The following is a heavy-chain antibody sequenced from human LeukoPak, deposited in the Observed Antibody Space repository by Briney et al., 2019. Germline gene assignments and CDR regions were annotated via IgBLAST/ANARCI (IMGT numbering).Heavy chain of an antibody. CDR3: AKEGTYNNFWSGYFH. Sequence: SGGSLRLSCAASGFTFSSYAMSWVRQAPGKGLEWVSSVTGSGSVTSSTYYADSVKGRFTISRGNSKNTLYLQMNSLRAEDTALYYCAKEGTYNNFWSGYFHWGQGALVTVSS. V-gene: IGHV3-23*01. CDR1: GFTFSSYA. J-gene: IGHJ4*02. D-gene: IGHD3-3*01. CDR2: VTGSGSVTSST.